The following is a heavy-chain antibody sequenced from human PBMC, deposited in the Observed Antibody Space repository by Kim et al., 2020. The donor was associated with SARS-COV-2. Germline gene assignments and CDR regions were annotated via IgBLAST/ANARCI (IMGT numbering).Heavy chain of an antibody. V-gene: IGHV5-51*01. Sequence: GESLQISCKGSGSSFTSYWIGLVRQMPGKGLEWMGIIYPGDSDTRYSPSFQGQVTXXADKSISTAXXQXSSLKASDPAMYXCARLPXXVTPFFDYWGQGIXVTVSS. CDR3: ARLPXXVTPFFDY. CDR2: IYPGDSDT. J-gene: IGHJ4*02. CDR1: GSSFTSYW. D-gene: IGHD4-4*01.